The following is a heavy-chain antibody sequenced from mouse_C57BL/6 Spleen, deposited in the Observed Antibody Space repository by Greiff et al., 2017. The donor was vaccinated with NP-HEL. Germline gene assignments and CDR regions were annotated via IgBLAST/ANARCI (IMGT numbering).Heavy chain of an antibody. CDR1: GFNIKDDY. J-gene: IGHJ3*01. CDR3: TPFTTVVAPPFAY. Sequence: EVQLQQSGAELVRPGASVKLSCTASGFNIKDDYMHWVKQRPEQGLEWIGWIDPENGDTEYASKFQGKATITADTSSNTAYLQLSSLTSEDTAVYYCTPFTTVVAPPFAYWGQGTLVTVSA. CDR2: IDPENGDT. V-gene: IGHV14-4*01. D-gene: IGHD1-1*01.